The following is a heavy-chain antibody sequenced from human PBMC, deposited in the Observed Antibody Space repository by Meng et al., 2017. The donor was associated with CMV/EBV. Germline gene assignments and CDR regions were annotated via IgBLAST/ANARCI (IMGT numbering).Heavy chain of an antibody. Sequence: QVQRWGMGGGLLKPGRSLRLPCAGSGFKVSDYYMSWIRQAPGEGLEWISYISSTSSHTNYADSVKGRFTISRDNAKNSLFLQMNSLRAEDTAIYYCATAGLRWTTVQRTLDSWGQGTLVTVSS. J-gene: IGHJ4*02. CDR2: ISSTSSHT. D-gene: IGHD6-25*01. CDR1: GFKVSDYY. CDR3: ATAGLRWTTVQRTLDS. V-gene: IGHV3-11*03.